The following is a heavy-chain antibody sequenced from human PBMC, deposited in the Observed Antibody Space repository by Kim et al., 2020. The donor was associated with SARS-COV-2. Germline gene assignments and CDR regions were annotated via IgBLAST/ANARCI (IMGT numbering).Heavy chain of an antibody. D-gene: IGHD5-18*01. CDR3: ARVDTAMVIVY. V-gene: IGHV7-4-1*02. J-gene: IGHJ4*02. Sequence: PTYAQGFTGRFVFSLDTSVSTAYLQISSLKAEDTAVYYCARVDTAMVIVYWGQGTLVTVSS. CDR2: P.